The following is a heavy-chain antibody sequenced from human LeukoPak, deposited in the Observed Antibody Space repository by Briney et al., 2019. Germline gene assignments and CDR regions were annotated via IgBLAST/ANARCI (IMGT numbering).Heavy chain of an antibody. CDR1: GFTFSSYA. CDR3: ARGESGGDCYDY. V-gene: IGHV3-30-3*01. Sequence: GGSLRLSCAASGFTFSSYAMHWVRQAPGKGLEWVAVISYDGSNKYYADSVKGRFTISRDNSKNTLYLQMNSLRAEDTAVYYCARGESGGDCYDYWGQGTLVTVSS. D-gene: IGHD2-15*01. CDR2: ISYDGSNK. J-gene: IGHJ4*02.